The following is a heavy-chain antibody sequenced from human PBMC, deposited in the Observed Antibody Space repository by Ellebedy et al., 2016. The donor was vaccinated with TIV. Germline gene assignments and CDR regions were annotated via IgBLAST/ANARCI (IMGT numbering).Heavy chain of an antibody. D-gene: IGHD6-6*01. V-gene: IGHV3-30*04. Sequence: GGSLRLXXVASGFTFSSYAMHWVRQAPGKGLEWVLVISFDGSNEYQADSVKGRFTISRDNSKSTMYLQMNSLRPEDTAVYYCARGVGSSSSNSYFHYWGQGTLVTVSS. CDR3: ARGVGSSSSNSYFHY. CDR2: ISFDGSNE. J-gene: IGHJ4*02. CDR1: GFTFSSYA.